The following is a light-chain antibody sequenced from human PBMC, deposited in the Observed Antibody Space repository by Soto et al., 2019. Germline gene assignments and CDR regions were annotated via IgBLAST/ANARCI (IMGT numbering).Light chain of an antibody. CDR1: QRGDYSH. CDR2: DAS. J-gene: IGKJ5*01. V-gene: IGKV3-20*01. Sequence: EIVLKQSPGTLSLSPGERATLSCRASQRGDYSHLAWYQLRPGQAPMLLMYDASIGATGVPDRFSGRASGTDFTLTITRLAHDDSALYYRQQRGISHSTFGQGRLLEFK. CDR3: QQRGISHST.